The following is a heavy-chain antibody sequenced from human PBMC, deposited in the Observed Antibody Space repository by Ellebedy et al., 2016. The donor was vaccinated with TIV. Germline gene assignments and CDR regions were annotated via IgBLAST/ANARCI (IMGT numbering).Heavy chain of an antibody. Sequence: GESLKISCAASEFTFSSFAMSWVRQAPGKGLEWVSTVSGRGGSTYYADSVKGRFTISRDNSKNTLYLQMNSLRDEDTAVYYCARAEDDFWSGYYGFWGQGTLVTVSS. V-gene: IGHV3-23*01. J-gene: IGHJ4*02. CDR2: VSGRGGST. D-gene: IGHD3-3*01. CDR3: ARAEDDFWSGYYGF. CDR1: EFTFSSFA.